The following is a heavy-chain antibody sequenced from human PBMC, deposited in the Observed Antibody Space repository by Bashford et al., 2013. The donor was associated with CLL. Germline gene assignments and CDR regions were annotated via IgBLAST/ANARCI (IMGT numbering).Heavy chain of an antibody. Sequence: SETLSLTCTVSGDSISGSNDYWGCIRQSPEKGLEWIASIYNSGNTYYSPSFRSRVTISVDTSKNQFSLRLTSVSAADTAVYYCARDRPMGSWGADVWGRGTAVTVSS. D-gene: IGHD6-6*01. CDR3: ARDRPMGSWGADV. CDR2: IYNSGNT. V-gene: IGHV4-39*07. CDR1: GDSISGSNDY. J-gene: IGHJ6*02.